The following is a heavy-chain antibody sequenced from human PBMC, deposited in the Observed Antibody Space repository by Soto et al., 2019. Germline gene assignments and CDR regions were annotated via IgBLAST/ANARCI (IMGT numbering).Heavy chain of an antibody. D-gene: IGHD3-10*01. V-gene: IGHV3-48*02. Sequence: VRLSCGEWGFTFNSYSMNWVRQAPGKGLEWVSYISSSSSTIYYADSVKCRFTISRDNAKNSLYLQMNSLRDEDTAVYYCARDRGIYFDYWGQGTLVTVSS. CDR1: GFTFNSYS. CDR3: ARDRGIYFDY. CDR2: ISSSSSTI. J-gene: IGHJ4*02.